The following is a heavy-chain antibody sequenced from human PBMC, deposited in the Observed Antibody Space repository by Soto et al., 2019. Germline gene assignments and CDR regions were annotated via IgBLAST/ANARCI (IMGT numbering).Heavy chain of an antibody. V-gene: IGHV4-59*01. CDR3: ARRLGGTFDY. Sequence: QVQLQESGPGLVKPSETLSLTCTVSGGSISSYYWSWIRQPPGKGLEWIGYIYYSGSTNYDPSLRRRVTISLHTSKRQCSLRLSSVTAADTAVSYCARRLGGTFDYWGQGTLVTVSS. J-gene: IGHJ4*02. CDR2: IYYSGST. D-gene: IGHD3-16*01. CDR1: GGSISSYY.